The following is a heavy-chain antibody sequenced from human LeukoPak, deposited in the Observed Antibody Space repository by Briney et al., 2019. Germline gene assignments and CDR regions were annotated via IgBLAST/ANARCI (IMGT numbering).Heavy chain of an antibody. Sequence: SETLSLTCTVSGGSISNYYWSWIRQPAGKGLEWIGRIYSSGSTNYNPSLKSRVTISVDTSKNQFSLKLSSVTAADTAVYYCARVEGATYYFDYWGQGTLVTVSS. CDR1: GGSISNYY. V-gene: IGHV4-4*07. CDR2: IYSSGST. J-gene: IGHJ4*02. CDR3: ARVEGATYYFDY. D-gene: IGHD1-26*01.